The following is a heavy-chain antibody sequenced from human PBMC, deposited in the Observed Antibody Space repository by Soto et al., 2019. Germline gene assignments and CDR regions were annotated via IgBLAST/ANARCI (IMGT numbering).Heavy chain of an antibody. CDR1: GFSFSSHS. CDR2: ISSSGSTI. Sequence: EVQLVESGGGLVQPGGSLRLSCAASGFSFSSHSMKWVRRAPGKGLEWVSYISSSGSTIYYADSVKGRFTISRDNAKNSLYLQMNSLRDDDTAVYYCARGRGYCGGTNCYLDHWGQGALVTVSS. CDR3: ARGRGYCGGTNCYLDH. D-gene: IGHD2-21*01. J-gene: IGHJ4*02. V-gene: IGHV3-48*02.